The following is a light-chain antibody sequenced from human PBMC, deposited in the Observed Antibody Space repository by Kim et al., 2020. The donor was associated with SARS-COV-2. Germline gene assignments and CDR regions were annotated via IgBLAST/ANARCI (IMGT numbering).Light chain of an antibody. J-gene: IGKJ2*01. V-gene: IGKV3-20*01. CDR1: QSVSSSY. CDR3: QQYVSSPYT. CDR2: GAS. Sequence: EIVLTQSPGTLSLSPGERATLSCRASQSVSSSYLAWYRHKPGQAPRLLIYGASSRAIGIPDRFSGSGSGTDFTLTISRLEPEDFAVYFCQQYVSSPYTFGQGTKLEI.